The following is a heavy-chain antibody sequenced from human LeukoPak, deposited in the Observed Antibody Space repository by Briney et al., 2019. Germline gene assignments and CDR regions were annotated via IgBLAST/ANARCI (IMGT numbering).Heavy chain of an antibody. CDR2: IIPIFGTA. CDR3: ARGRPGYCSSTSSPTYSFDY. V-gene: IGHV1-69*05. CDR1: GGTFSSYA. D-gene: IGHD2-2*01. J-gene: IGHJ4*02. Sequence: SVKVSCKASGGTFSSYAISWVRQAPGQGLEWMGRIIPIFGTANYAQKFQGRVTITTDESTSTAYMELSSLRSEDTAVYYCARGRPGYCSSTSSPTYSFDYWGQGTLVTVSS.